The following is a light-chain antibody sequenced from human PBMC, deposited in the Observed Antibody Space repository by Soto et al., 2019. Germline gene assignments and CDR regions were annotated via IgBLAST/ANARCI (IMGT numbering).Light chain of an antibody. J-gene: IGKJ4*01. CDR3: QQFNNFPRT. V-gene: IGKV1D-13*01. CDR1: QGLNRA. CDR2: GAS. Sequence: AIQLTQSPSSLSASVGDRVTITCRASQGLNRALAWYQLRPGKTPKLLIYGASILEGGVPSRFSGSGSGTDFTLTINSLQHEDFATYYCQQFNNFPRTFGGGTRVEFK.